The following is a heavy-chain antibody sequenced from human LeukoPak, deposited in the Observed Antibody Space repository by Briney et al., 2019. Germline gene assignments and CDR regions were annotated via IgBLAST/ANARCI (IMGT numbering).Heavy chain of an antibody. V-gene: IGHV3-7*03. J-gene: IGHJ4*02. CDR2: IKQDGSEK. Sequence: GSLRLSCAASGFTFSSYSMSWVRQAPGKGLEWVANIKQDGSEKDYVDSVKGRFTISRDNAKNSLYLQMNSLRAEDTAVYYCAKASAMIVVVSKHFDYWGQGTLVTVSS. D-gene: IGHD3-22*01. CDR1: GFTFSSYS. CDR3: AKASAMIVVVSKHFDY.